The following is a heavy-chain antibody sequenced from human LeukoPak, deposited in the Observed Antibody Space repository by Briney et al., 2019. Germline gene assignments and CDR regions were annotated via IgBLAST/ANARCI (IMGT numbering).Heavy chain of an antibody. CDR3: ARYSVSSRSWFDP. CDR1: GGSISSYC. D-gene: IGHD2-2*01. CDR2: IYYSGST. V-gene: IGHV4-59*01. J-gene: IGHJ5*02. Sequence: PSETLSLTCTVSGGSISSYCWSWIRQPPGKGLEWIGYIYYSGSTNYNSSLEGRVTISVDTSKNQFSLMLNSVTAADTAMYYCARYSVSSRSWFDPWGQGTQVTVSS.